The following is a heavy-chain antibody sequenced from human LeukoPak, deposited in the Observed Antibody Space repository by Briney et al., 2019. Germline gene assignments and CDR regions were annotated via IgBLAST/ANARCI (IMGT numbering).Heavy chain of an antibody. Sequence: SETLSLTCTVSGGSISSYYWSWIRQPAGKGLEWIGRIYTSGSTNYNPSLKSRVTMSVDTSKNQFSLKLSSVTAADTAVYYCARDHDMVRGVIIRYNWFDPWGQGTLVTVSS. J-gene: IGHJ5*02. CDR3: ARDHDMVRGVIIRYNWFDP. CDR1: GGSISSYY. CDR2: IYTSGST. D-gene: IGHD3-10*01. V-gene: IGHV4-4*07.